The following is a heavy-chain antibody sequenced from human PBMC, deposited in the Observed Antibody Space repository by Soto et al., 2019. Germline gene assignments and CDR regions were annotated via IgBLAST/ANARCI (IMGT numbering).Heavy chain of an antibody. V-gene: IGHV3-9*01. CDR1: GFTFDDYA. Sequence: GGSLRLSCAASGFTFDDYAMHWVRQAPGKGLEWVSGISWNSGSIGYADSVKGRFTISRDNAKNSLYLQMNSLRAEDTALYYCAKGYGSGTMAGMDVWGQGTTVTVS. J-gene: IGHJ6*02. CDR2: ISWNSGSI. D-gene: IGHD3-10*01. CDR3: AKGYGSGTMAGMDV.